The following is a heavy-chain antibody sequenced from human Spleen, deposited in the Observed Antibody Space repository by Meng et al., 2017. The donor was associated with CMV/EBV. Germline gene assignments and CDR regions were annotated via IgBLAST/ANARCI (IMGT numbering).Heavy chain of an antibody. D-gene: IGHD3-10*01. CDR2: IYYSGST. V-gene: IGHV4-59*01. Sequence: GSLRLSCTVSGDSISVYHCTWIRQTPGKGLEWIGYIYYSGSTNYNPSLKSRVTISVDTSKNQFSLKLSSVTAADTAVYYCARDSITNLDPWGQGTLVTVSS. CDR1: GDSISVYH. CDR3: ARDSITNLDP. J-gene: IGHJ5*02.